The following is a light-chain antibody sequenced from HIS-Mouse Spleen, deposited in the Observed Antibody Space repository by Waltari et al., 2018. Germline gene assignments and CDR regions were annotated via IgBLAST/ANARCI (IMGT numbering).Light chain of an antibody. CDR3: QSYDSSNWV. CDR2: EDN. CDR1: SGSIASNY. V-gene: IGLV6-57*03. J-gene: IGLJ3*02. Sequence: GKTVTISCTRSSGSIASNYVQWYQQRPGSAPTTVIYEDNQRPSGVPDRFSGSIDSSSNSASLTISGLKTEDEADYYCQSYDSSNWVFGGGTKLTVL.